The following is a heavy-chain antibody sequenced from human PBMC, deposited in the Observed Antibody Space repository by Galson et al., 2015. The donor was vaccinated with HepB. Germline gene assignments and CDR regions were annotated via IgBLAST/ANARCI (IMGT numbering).Heavy chain of an antibody. CDR1: GDSVSSNSAA. V-gene: IGHV6-1*01. Sequence: CAISGDSVSSNSAAWNWIRQSPSRGLEWLGRTYYRSKWYNDYAVSVKSRITINPDTSKNQFSLQLNSVTPEDTAYMELSSLRSEDTAVYYCARERWLQGGDAFDIWGQGTMVTVSS. D-gene: IGHD5-24*01. CDR2: TYYRSKWYN. J-gene: IGHJ3*02. CDR3: SSLRSEDTAVYYCARERWLQGGDAFDI.